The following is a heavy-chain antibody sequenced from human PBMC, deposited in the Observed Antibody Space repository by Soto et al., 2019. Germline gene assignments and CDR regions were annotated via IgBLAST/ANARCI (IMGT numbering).Heavy chain of an antibody. J-gene: IGHJ4*02. CDR1: GGSINSASYH. D-gene: IGHD4-17*01. CDR3: ARLDYGDSAFDS. V-gene: IGHV4-31*03. CDR2: IFYTGST. Sequence: QVQLQESGPGLVQPSETLSLTCSVSGGSINSASYHWSWLRQHPGKGLEFLGYIFYTGSTYYNPYLETRVTISVDTSKNHVSLRLNAVTAADTAVYYCARLDYGDSAFDSWGRGTLVTVSS.